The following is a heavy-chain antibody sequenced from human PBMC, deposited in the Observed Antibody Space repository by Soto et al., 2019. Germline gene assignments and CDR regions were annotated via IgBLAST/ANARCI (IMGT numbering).Heavy chain of an antibody. CDR1: GGSISSSSYY. CDR2: IYYSGST. CDR3: ARRRGDYVDY. V-gene: IGHV4-39*01. Sequence: QLQLQESGPGLVKPSETLSLTCTVSGGSISSSSYYWGWIRQPPGKGLEWIGSIYYSGSTYYNPSLKSRVTISVDTSKNQFSLRLSSVTAADTAVYYCARRRGDYVDYWGQGTLVTVSS. J-gene: IGHJ4*02.